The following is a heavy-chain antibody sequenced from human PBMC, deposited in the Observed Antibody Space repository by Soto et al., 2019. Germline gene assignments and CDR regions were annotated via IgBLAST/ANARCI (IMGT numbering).Heavy chain of an antibody. D-gene: IGHD3-10*01. Sequence: GVSLRLSCAGSGFTFGTYGMHWVRQAPGKGLEWVAVASYDGSKTFHADSVQGRFTISRDNSKNTVYLQMNSLSVDDTAMYYCAKDRGLADPHYYGLDVWGQGTTVTVSS. CDR1: GFTFGTYG. J-gene: IGHJ6*02. V-gene: IGHV3-30*18. CDR2: ASYDGSKT. CDR3: AKDRGLADPHYYGLDV.